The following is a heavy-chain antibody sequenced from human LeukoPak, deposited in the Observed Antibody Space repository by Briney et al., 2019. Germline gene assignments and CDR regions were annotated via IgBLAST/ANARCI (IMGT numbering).Heavy chain of an antibody. D-gene: IGHD3-3*01. CDR1: GGSFSGYY. V-gene: IGHV4-34*01. Sequence: PSETLSLTCAVYGGSFSGYYWSWIRQPPGKGLEWIGEINHSGSTNYNPSLKSRVTISVDTSKNQFSLKLSSVTAADTAVYYCAXXXXXXXXXXXYYTNYYYGMDVWGQGTTVTVSS. J-gene: IGHJ6*02. CDR2: INHSGST. CDR3: AXXXXXXXXXXXYYTNYYYGMDV.